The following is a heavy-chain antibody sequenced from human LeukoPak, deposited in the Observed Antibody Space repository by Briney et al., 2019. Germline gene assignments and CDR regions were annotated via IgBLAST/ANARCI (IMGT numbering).Heavy chain of an antibody. CDR1: GFTLSSYA. J-gene: IGHJ4*02. CDR2: LGISGGYT. Sequence: GGSLGLSCVASGFTLSSYAMSWVRQAPGKGLQWVSSLGISGGYTWYAGSVRGRFTISRDSSKNTLYLQMNSLGAEDTAVYYCARGGGGNSDFLTTYTGASLSFDYWGQGALVTVSS. D-gene: IGHD3-9*01. V-gene: IGHV3-23*01. CDR3: ARGGGGNSDFLTTYTGASLSFDY.